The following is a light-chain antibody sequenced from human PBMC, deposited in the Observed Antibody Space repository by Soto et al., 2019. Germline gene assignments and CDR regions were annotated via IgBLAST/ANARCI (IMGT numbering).Light chain of an antibody. V-gene: IGKV1-39*01. CDR2: VAS. Sequence: QLTQSPSTLSASVGDRVTITCRASQGFSSFLAWHQQNPGKAPKFLIYVASTLESGVPSRFSGSGSGTDFTLTISSLQPEDFATYYCQQSYSTLDYTFGQGTKVDI. CDR3: QQSYSTLDYT. CDR1: QGFSSF. J-gene: IGKJ2*01.